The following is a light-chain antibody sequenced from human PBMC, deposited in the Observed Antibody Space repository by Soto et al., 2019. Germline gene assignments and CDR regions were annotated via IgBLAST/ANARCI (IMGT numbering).Light chain of an antibody. CDR3: MQALQTLWT. CDR1: QSLLHSNGYNY. V-gene: IGKV2-28*01. Sequence: DIVMTQSPLSLPVTPGEPASISCRSSQSLLHSNGYNYLDWYLQKLGQSPQLLIYLGSNRASGVPDRFSGSGSGTDFTLKISRVEAEDVGVYYCMQALQTLWTFGQGTKVEIK. CDR2: LGS. J-gene: IGKJ1*01.